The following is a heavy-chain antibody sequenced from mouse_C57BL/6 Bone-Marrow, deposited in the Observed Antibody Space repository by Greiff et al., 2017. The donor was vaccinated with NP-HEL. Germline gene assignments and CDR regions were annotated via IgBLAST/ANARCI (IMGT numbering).Heavy chain of an antibody. D-gene: IGHD2-4*01. V-gene: IGHV5-6*01. Sequence: EVQVVESGGDLVKPGGSLKLSCAASGFTFSSYGMSWVRQTPDKRLEWVATISSGGSYTYYPDSVKGRFTISRDNAKNTLYLQMSSLKSEDTAMYYCARRDYDPFAYWGQGTLVTVSA. CDR3: ARRDYDPFAY. CDR1: GFTFSSYG. CDR2: ISSGGSYT. J-gene: IGHJ3*01.